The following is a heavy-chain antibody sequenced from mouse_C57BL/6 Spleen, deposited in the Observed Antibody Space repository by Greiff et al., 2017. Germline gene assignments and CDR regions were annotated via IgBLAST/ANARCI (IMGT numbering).Heavy chain of an antibody. J-gene: IGHJ2*01. V-gene: IGHV1-81*01. CDR3: ARFYYYGSSYRYFDY. D-gene: IGHD1-1*01. Sequence: QVQLQQSGAELARPGASVKLSCKASGYTFTSYGISWVKQRPGQGLEWIGEIYPRSGNTYYNERFKGKSTLTADKSSSTAYMELPSLTSEDSAVYFCARFYYYGSSYRYFDYWGQGTTLTVSS. CDR2: IYPRSGNT. CDR1: GYTFTSYG.